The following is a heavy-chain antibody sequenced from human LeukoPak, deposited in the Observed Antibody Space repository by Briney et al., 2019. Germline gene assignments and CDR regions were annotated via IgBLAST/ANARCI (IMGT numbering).Heavy chain of an antibody. J-gene: IGHJ6*03. Sequence: SSETLSLTCAVYGGSFSGYYWSWIRQPPGKGLEWIGEINHSGSTNYNPSLKSRVAISVDTSKNHFSLKLSSVTAADTAVYYCARHSRGITIFGVVNWYYYYMDVWGKGTTVTVSS. CDR2: INHSGST. CDR3: ARHSRGITIFGVVNWYYYYMDV. V-gene: IGHV4-34*01. D-gene: IGHD3-3*01. CDR1: GGSFSGYY.